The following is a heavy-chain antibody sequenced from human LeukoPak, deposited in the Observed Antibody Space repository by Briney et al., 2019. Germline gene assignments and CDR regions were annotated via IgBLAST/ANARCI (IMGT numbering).Heavy chain of an antibody. Sequence: GGSLRLSCAASGFTFSGYWMTWVRQAPGKGLEWVATIKAGGSDKYYVDSVKGRFTMSRDNAKDSLYLQMNNLRVDDTAVYYCARHSRSWFDPWGQGTLVTVSS. CDR1: GFTFSGYW. J-gene: IGHJ5*02. CDR2: IKAGGSDK. D-gene: IGHD6-13*01. CDR3: ARHSRSWFDP. V-gene: IGHV3-7*04.